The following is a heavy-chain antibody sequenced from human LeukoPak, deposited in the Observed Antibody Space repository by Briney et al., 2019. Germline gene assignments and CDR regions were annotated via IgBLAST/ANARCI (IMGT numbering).Heavy chain of an antibody. J-gene: IGHJ4*02. Sequence: PSQTLSLTCTVSGGSISSGSYYWSWIRQPAGKGLEWIGRIYTSGSTNYNPSLKSRVTISVDTSKNQFSLKLSSVTAADTAVYYCARHRWELLYYFDYWGQGTLVTVSS. CDR1: GGSISSGSYY. D-gene: IGHD1-26*01. CDR3: ARHRWELLYYFDY. V-gene: IGHV4-61*02. CDR2: IYTSGST.